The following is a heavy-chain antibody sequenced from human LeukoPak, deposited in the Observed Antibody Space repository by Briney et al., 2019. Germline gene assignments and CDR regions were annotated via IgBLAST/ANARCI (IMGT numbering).Heavy chain of an antibody. CDR2: ISTSGSTI. V-gene: IGHV3-48*03. CDR3: ARGARGMGYDY. CDR1: GFTFSSYE. Sequence: PGGSLRLSCAASGFTFSSYEMNWVRQAPEKGLEWVSYISTSGSTIYYADSVKGRFTISRDNAENSLYLQMNSLRAKDTAVYYCARGARGMGYDYWGQGTLVTVSS. D-gene: IGHD3-10*01. J-gene: IGHJ4*02.